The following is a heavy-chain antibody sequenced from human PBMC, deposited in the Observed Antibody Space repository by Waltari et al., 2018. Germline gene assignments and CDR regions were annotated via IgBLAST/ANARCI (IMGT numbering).Heavy chain of an antibody. CDR3: ARGNYGDYAPGFDP. D-gene: IGHD4-17*01. Sequence: QVQLQESGPGLVKPSETLSLTCTVSGYSISSGYYWGWIRQPPGKGLEWIGSIYHSGRTYYNPSLKSRVTISVDTSKNQFSLKLSSVTAADTAVYYCARGNYGDYAPGFDPWGQGTLVTVSS. CDR1: GYSISSGYY. J-gene: IGHJ5*02. V-gene: IGHV4-38-2*02. CDR2: IYHSGRT.